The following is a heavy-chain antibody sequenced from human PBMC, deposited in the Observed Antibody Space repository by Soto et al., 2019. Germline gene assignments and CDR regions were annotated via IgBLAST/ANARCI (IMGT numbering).Heavy chain of an antibody. CDR3: ARARALGFWSGYQQENYYFDY. CDR2: IYYSGST. V-gene: IGHV4-30-4*01. Sequence: SETLSLTCAVSGGSISSGDYYWSWIRQPPGKGLEWIGYIYYSGSTYYNPSLKSRVTISVDTSKNQFSLKLSSVTAADTAVYYCARARALGFWSGYQQENYYFDYWGQGTLVTVSS. J-gene: IGHJ4*02. CDR1: GGSISSGDYY. D-gene: IGHD3-3*01.